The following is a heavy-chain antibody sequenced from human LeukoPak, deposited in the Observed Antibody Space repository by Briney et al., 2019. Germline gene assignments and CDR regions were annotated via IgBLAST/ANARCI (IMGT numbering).Heavy chain of an antibody. CDR1: GYTFTSYA. CDR3: ARDSGYSYGHYFDY. D-gene: IGHD5-18*01. Sequence: ASVKVSCKASGYTFTSYAISWVRQAPGQGLEWMGRIIPILGIANYAQKLQGRVTMTTDTSTSTAYMELRSLRSDDTAVYYCARDSGYSYGHYFDYWGQGTLVTVSS. J-gene: IGHJ4*02. V-gene: IGHV1-18*01. CDR2: IIPILGIA.